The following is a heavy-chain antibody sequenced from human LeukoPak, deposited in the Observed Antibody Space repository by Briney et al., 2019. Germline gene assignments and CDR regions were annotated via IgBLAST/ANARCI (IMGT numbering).Heavy chain of an antibody. CDR1: GFTFSSYA. Sequence: GGSLRLSCAASGFTFSSYAMHWVRQAPGKGLEWVAVISYDGSNKYYADSVKGRFTISRDNSKNTLYLQMNSLRAEDTAVYYCASGYGAVAGYFDYWGQGTLVTVSS. V-gene: IGHV3-30-3*01. CDR3: ASGYGAVAGYFDY. D-gene: IGHD6-19*01. CDR2: ISYDGSNK. J-gene: IGHJ4*02.